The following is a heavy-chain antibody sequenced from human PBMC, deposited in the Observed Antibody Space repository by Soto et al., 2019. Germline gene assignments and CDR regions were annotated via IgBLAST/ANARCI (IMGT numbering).Heavy chain of an antibody. CDR2: ISIGGTPI. Sequence: QVQLVESGGGLVKPGGSLRLSCEASGFTFSDYYMSWIRQVPGKGLEWVSYISIGGTPIYYADSVKCRFTISRDNAQNSLYLHMTSLTAEDTALYYCVRGQEELVYYNSIDVWEQGTTVTVS. CDR1: GFTFSDYY. D-gene: IGHD3-10*01. V-gene: IGHV3-11*01. J-gene: IGHJ6*01. CDR3: VRGQEELVYYNSIDV.